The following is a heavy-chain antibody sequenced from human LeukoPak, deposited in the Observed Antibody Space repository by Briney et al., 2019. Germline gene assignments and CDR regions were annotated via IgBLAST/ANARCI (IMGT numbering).Heavy chain of an antibody. V-gene: IGHV1-69*05. CDR2: IIPIFGTA. J-gene: IGHJ4*02. D-gene: IGHD2-21*01. CDR3: ARSEYCGGDCYSYFDY. Sequence: SVKVSCKASGGTFSSYAISWVRQAPGQGLEWMGGIIPIFGTANYAQKFQGRVTITTDESTSTAYMELSSLRSEDTAVYYCARSEYCGGDCYSYFDYWGQGTLVTVSS. CDR1: GGTFSSYA.